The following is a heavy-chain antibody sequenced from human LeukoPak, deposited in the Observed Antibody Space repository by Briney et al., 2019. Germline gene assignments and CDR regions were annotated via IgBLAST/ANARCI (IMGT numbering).Heavy chain of an antibody. CDR1: GFTFSSYG. Sequence: GGSLRLSCAASGFTFSSYGMHWVRQAPGKGLEWAAVISYDGSNKYYADSVKGRFTISRDNSKNTLYLQMNSLRAEDTAVYYCAKIYCSGGSCYHGAFDIWGQGTMVTVSS. CDR2: ISYDGSNK. V-gene: IGHV3-30*18. CDR3: AKIYCSGGSCYHGAFDI. D-gene: IGHD2-15*01. J-gene: IGHJ3*02.